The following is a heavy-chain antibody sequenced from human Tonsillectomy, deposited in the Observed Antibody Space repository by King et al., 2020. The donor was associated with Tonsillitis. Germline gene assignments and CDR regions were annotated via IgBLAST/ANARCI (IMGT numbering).Heavy chain of an antibody. Sequence: VQLVESGGGVVQPGRSLRLSCAASGFTFSSYAMHWVRQAPGKGLEGVAVISYDGSNKYYADSVKGRFTISRDNSKNTLYLQMNSLRTEDTAVDYCARETAGYGVGAFDIWGQGTLVTVSS. CDR2: ISYDGSNK. J-gene: IGHJ3*02. CDR1: GFTFSSYA. D-gene: IGHD5-12*01. V-gene: IGHV3-30-3*01. CDR3: ARETAGYGVGAFDI.